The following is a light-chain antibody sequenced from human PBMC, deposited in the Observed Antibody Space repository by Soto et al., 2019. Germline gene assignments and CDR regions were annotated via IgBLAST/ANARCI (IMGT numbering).Light chain of an antibody. CDR1: SSNIGNNY. V-gene: IGLV1-51*01. CDR2: DNN. Sequence: QPVLTQPPSVSAAPGQKVTISCSGSSSNIGNNYVSWYQQLPGTAPKLLIYDNNHRPSGIPDRFSGSKSGTSATLGITGLQTGDEADYYCATWDSSLTAVVFGGGTKLTVL. CDR3: ATWDSSLTAVV. J-gene: IGLJ2*01.